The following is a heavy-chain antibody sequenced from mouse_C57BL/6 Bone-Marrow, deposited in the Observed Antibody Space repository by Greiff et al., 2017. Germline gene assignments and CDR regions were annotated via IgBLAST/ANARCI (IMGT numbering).Heavy chain of an antibody. V-gene: IGHV5-12*01. Sequence: EVKLMESGGGLVQPGGSLKLSCAASGFTFSDYYMYWVRQTPEKRLEWVAYISNGGGSTYYPSTVKGRGTIARANAKNTLYRQMSRLKSEDTAMYDCARRGYGSSYCAMDYWGQGTSVTVSS. CDR2: ISNGGGST. J-gene: IGHJ4*01. CDR1: GFTFSDYY. CDR3: ARRGYGSSYCAMDY. D-gene: IGHD1-1*01.